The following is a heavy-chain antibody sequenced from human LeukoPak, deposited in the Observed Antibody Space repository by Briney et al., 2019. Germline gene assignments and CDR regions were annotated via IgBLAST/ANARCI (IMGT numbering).Heavy chain of an antibody. J-gene: IGHJ4*02. Sequence: PSETLSLTCTVSGFSISSGYFWGWIRQPPGKGLEWIGSIFHSGSTYYNPSLKSRVTISVDTSKNQFSLKLSSVTAADTAVYYCASSSSWSLDYWGQGTLVTVSS. CDR3: ASSSSWSLDY. CDR1: GFSISSGYF. CDR2: IFHSGST. D-gene: IGHD6-13*01. V-gene: IGHV4-38-2*02.